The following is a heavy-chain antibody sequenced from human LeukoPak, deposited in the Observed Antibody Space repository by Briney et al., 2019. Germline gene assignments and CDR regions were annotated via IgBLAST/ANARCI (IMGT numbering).Heavy chain of an antibody. D-gene: IGHD6-13*01. CDR1: GGSISAYY. J-gene: IGHJ4*02. V-gene: IGHV4-4*07. Sequence: SETLSLTCTISGGSISAYYWSWVRQPAGKGLEWIGRVFIGGSTNYNPSLKTRVTISLDKAKNQFSLRLTSVTPADTAVYYCARQPASGINFDSWGQGTLVAVSP. CDR3: ARQPASGINFDS. CDR2: VFIGGST.